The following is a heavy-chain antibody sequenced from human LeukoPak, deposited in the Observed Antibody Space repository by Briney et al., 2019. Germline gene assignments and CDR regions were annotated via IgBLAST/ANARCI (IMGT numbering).Heavy chain of an antibody. J-gene: IGHJ5*02. CDR1: GFTFSSYA. CDR2: ISYDGSNK. CDR3: AKDSRTVTGYVNWFDP. Sequence: GRSLRLSCAASGFTFSSYAMHWVRQAPGKGLEWVAVISYDGSNKYYADSVKGRFTISRDNSKNTLYLQMNSLRAEDTAVYYCAKDSRTVTGYVNWFDPWGQGTLVTVSS. D-gene: IGHD6-13*01. V-gene: IGHV3-30-3*01.